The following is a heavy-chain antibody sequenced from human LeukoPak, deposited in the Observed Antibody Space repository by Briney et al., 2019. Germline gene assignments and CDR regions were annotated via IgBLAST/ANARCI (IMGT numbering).Heavy chain of an antibody. CDR2: IRHDGTNK. Sequence: GGSLRLSCAASGFTFSVMHWVRQAPGKGLERVALIRHDGTNKNYADSVKGRFTISRDNSKKTLYLQMNSLRPEDTAVYYCARVGVRFLEWLAFDFWGQGSLVTVSS. CDR3: ARVGVRFLEWLAFDF. D-gene: IGHD3-3*01. CDR1: GFTFSV. J-gene: IGHJ4*02. V-gene: IGHV3-30*02.